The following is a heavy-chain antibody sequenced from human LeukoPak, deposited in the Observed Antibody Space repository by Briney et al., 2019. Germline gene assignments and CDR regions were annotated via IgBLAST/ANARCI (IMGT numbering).Heavy chain of an antibody. D-gene: IGHD1-26*01. J-gene: IGHJ4*02. CDR1: GGSISSSNW. Sequence: PSETLSLTCAVSGGSISSSNWWSWVRQPPGKGLEWIGEIYHSGNTNYNPSLKSRVTISLDKSKNQFSLKLRSVTAADTAVYYCAGEEMPGKFDYWGQGTLVTVSS. V-gene: IGHV4-4*02. CDR3: AGEEMPGKFDY. CDR2: IYHSGNT.